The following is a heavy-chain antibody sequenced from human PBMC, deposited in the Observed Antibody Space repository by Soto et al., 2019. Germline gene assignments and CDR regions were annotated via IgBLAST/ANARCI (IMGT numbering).Heavy chain of an antibody. CDR3: AREGALVVRGVIPSWFDP. CDR1: GYTLTGYY. D-gene: IGHD3-10*01. Sequence: GASVKVSCKASGYTLTGYYMHWVRQAPGQGLEWMGWINPNSGGTNYAQKFQGRVTMTRDTSISTAYMELSRLRSDDTAVYSCAREGALVVRGVIPSWFDPWGQGNLVTVSS. J-gene: IGHJ5*02. V-gene: IGHV1-2*02. CDR2: INPNSGGT.